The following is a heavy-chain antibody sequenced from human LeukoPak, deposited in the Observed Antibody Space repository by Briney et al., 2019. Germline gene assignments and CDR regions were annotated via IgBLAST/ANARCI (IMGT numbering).Heavy chain of an antibody. V-gene: IGHV4-59*10. J-gene: IGHJ5*02. D-gene: IGHD4-17*01. CDR2: IYTSGST. CDR1: GGSFSGYY. Sequence: SETLSLTCAVYGGSFSGYYWSWIRQPPGKGLEWIGRIYTSGSTNYNPSLKSRVTMSVDTSKKQFSLKLSSVTAADTAVYYCARAGDYGDYVGWFDPWGQGTLVTVSS. CDR3: ARAGDYGDYVGWFDP.